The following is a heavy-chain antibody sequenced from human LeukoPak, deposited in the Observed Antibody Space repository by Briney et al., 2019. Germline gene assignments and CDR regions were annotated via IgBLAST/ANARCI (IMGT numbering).Heavy chain of an antibody. CDR2: ISSSAGAT. D-gene: IGHD5-18*01. CDR1: RFTFSSYE. V-gene: IGHV3-48*03. CDR3: ARQQQQLWYD. J-gene: IGHJ4*02. Sequence: GGSLRLSCAAPRFTFSSYEMNWVRQAPGKGLEWVSYISSSAGATYYADSVKGRFTISRDNAKNSLYLQMNSLRAEDTAVYFCARQQQQLWYDWGQGTLVTVSS.